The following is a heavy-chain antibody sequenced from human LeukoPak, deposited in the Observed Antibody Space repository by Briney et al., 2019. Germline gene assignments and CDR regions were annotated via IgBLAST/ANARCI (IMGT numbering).Heavy chain of an antibody. CDR1: GGSISRSSYY. Sequence: SETLSLTCTVSGGSISRSSYYWAWIRQPPGKGLEWIGSIYSSGGTYYKPSLRSRVTMSVDTPENKFSLKLTSVTAADTAVYYCATNGWYCLDHWGQGALVAVSS. D-gene: IGHD6-19*01. CDR3: ATNGWYCLDH. CDR2: IYSSGGT. V-gene: IGHV4-39*07. J-gene: IGHJ1*01.